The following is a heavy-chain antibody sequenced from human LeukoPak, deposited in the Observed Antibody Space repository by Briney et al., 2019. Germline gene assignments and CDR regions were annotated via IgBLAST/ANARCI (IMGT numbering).Heavy chain of an antibody. CDR2: IRYDGSNK. J-gene: IGHJ6*03. V-gene: IGHV3-30*02. D-gene: IGHD2-21*01. CDR3: AKDRVAVMWWSRVSPTYYYYMDV. CDR1: GFTFSSYG. Sequence: GGSLRLSCAASGFTFSSYGMHWVRQAPGKGLEWVAFIRYDGSNKYYADSVKGRFTISRDNSKNTLYLQMNSLRAEDTAVYYCAKDRVAVMWWSRVSPTYYYYMDVWGKGTTVTVS.